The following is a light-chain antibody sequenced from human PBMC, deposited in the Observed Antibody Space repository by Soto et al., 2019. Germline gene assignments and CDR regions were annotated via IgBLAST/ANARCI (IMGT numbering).Light chain of an antibody. V-gene: IGLV1-40*01. CDR3: QSYDSSLTGSGV. J-gene: IGLJ3*02. CDR2: GNN. Sequence: QLVLTQPPSVSGAPGQRVTISCTGSSSNIGAGSDVHWYQQLPGTAPKLLIYGNNNRPSGVPGRFSGSKSGTSASLAITGLQAEDEADYYCQSYDSSLTGSGVFGGGTQLTVL. CDR1: SSNIGAGSD.